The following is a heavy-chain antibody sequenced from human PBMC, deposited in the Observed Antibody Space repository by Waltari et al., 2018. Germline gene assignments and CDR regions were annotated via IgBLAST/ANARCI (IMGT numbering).Heavy chain of an antibody. Sequence: QVQLVQSGAEVKKPGASVKVSCKASGYTFSDYAIYWVRQAPGQRLEWMGWVNAGNGNTKYSQKFQGRVTITRDTSASTAYMELSSLRSEDTAVYYCARDEKAVVINYYYYYMDVWGKGTTVTVSS. V-gene: IGHV1-3*01. CDR2: VNAGNGNT. CDR3: ARDEKAVVINYYYYYMDV. J-gene: IGHJ6*03. D-gene: IGHD2-21*01. CDR1: GYTFSDYA.